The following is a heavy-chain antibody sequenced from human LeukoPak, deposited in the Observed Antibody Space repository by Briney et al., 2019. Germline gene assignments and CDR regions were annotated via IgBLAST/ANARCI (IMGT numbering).Heavy chain of an antibody. CDR2: INTNTGNP. V-gene: IGHV7-4-1*02. J-gene: IGHJ5*02. CDR1: GYTFTSYA. CDR3: ARDEGQQLVRFVWFDP. D-gene: IGHD6-13*01. Sequence: ASVKVSCKASGYTFTSYAMNWVRQAPGQGLEWMEWINTNTGNPTYAQGFTGRFVFSLDTSVSTAYLQISSLKAEDTAVYYCARDEGQQLVRFVWFDPWGQGTLVTVSS.